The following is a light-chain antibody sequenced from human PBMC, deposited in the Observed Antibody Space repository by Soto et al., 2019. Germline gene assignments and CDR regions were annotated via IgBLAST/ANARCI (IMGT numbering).Light chain of an antibody. J-gene: IGKJ5*01. CDR2: AAS. CDR1: QTVSSNY. V-gene: IGKV3-15*01. CDR3: QQYNNWPPIT. Sequence: EIVLTQSPATLSLSPGERATLSCRASQTVSSNYLAWFQQKGGQAPRLLIYAASTRATGVPGRFSGSGSGTEFTLTITSLQSEDFAVYYCQQYNNWPPITFGQGTRLEIK.